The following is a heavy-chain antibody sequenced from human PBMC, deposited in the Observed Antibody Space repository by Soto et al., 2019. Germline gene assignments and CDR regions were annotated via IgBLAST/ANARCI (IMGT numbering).Heavy chain of an antibody. V-gene: IGHV1-18*01. CDR1: GYTFTSYG. D-gene: IGHD6-13*01. Sequence: QVQLVQSGAEVKKPGASVKVSCKASGYTFTSYGISWVRQAPGQGLEWMGWISAYNGNTNYAQKLQGRVTMTTDTSTSTGYMELRSLRSDDTAVYYCARDPGVGSSSWYRDYYYYGMDVWGQGTTVTVSS. CDR3: ARDPGVGSSSWYRDYYYYGMDV. CDR2: ISAYNGNT. J-gene: IGHJ6*02.